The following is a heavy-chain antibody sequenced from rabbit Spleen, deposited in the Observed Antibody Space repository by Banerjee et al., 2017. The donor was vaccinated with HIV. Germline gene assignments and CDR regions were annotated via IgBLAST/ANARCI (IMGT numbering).Heavy chain of an antibody. CDR2: IAADSSGTT. Sequence: QSLEESGGDLVKPGATLTLTCTASGFSFSSSYWICWVRQAPGKGLEWIACIAADSSGTTYYASWAKGRFTISKTSSTTVTLQMTSLTAADTATYFCARDPWSSAWGAGLDLWGQGTLVTVS. CDR1: GFSFSSSYW. D-gene: IGHD4-1*01. CDR3: ARDPWSSAWGAGLDL. V-gene: IGHV1S40*01. J-gene: IGHJ3*01.